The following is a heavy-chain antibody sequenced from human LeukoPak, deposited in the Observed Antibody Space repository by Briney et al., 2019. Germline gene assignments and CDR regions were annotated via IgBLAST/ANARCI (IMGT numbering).Heavy chain of an antibody. CDR3: AGSGWQVYLDY. D-gene: IGHD6-19*01. Sequence: GGPLRLSCAASGFTFTTFWMSWVRQAPGRGLEWVANIKQDGSERYYVDSVKGRFTISRDNAKNSLYLQMNSLRAEDTGVYYCAGSGWQVYLDYWGQGALVTVSS. CDR2: IKQDGSER. J-gene: IGHJ4*02. CDR1: GFTFTTFW. V-gene: IGHV3-7*01.